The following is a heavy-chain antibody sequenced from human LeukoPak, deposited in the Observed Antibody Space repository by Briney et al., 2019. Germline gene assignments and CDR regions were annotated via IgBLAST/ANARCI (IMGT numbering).Heavy chain of an antibody. Sequence: ASVKVSCKASGYTFTSYDINWVRQAPGQGLEWMGGIIPIFGTAKYAEKLQGRVTITADESTSIAYMELSSLRSEDTAVYYCARDQCMSQRYFDYWGQGTLVTVSS. J-gene: IGHJ4*02. CDR2: IIPIFGTA. V-gene: IGHV1-69*13. CDR1: GYTFTSYD. D-gene: IGHD2-2*01. CDR3: ARDQCMSQRYFDY.